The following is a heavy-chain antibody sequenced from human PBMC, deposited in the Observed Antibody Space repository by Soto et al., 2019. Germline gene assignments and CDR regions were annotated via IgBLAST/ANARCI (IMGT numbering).Heavy chain of an antibody. CDR2: IYSGGST. D-gene: IGHD3-9*01. CDR3: ARSRNYFDSEVALDI. Sequence: EVQLVESGGGLVQPGGSLRLSCAASGFTVSRSYISWVRQAPGKGLEWVSVIYSGGSTDYADSVKGRFIISRANSTNTLYLQMNSLRAEDTAVYYCARSRNYFDSEVALDIWGQGTMGTVSS. J-gene: IGHJ3*02. V-gene: IGHV3-66*01. CDR1: GFTVSRSY.